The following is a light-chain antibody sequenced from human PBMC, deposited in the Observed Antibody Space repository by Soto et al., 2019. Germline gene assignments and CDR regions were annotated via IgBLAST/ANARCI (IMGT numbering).Light chain of an antibody. CDR2: EVV. V-gene: IGLV2-23*02. Sequence: QSALTQPASVSGSPGQSITISCTGTISDVGSHNLVSWYQQHPGKAPKLIIYEVVKRPSGVSSRFSGSKSGNTASLTISGLQTDDEADYPCCSYAGSNPFPYVFGTGTKVTVL. CDR1: ISDVGSHNL. CDR3: CSYAGSNPFPYV. J-gene: IGLJ1*01.